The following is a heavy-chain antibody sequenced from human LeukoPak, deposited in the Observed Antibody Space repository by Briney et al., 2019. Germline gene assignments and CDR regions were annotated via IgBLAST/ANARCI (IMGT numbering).Heavy chain of an antibody. CDR1: GFTFSSYV. D-gene: IGHD4-23*01. J-gene: IGHJ6*03. CDR2: ISYDGSNE. CDR3: ARQIRLPIRPIYGGNSINYYYYYMDV. Sequence: GSLRLSCAASGFTFSSYVMHWVRQAPGKGLEWVAIISYDGSNEYYADSVKGRFTISRDNSKNTLYLQMNSLRAADTAVYYCARQIRLPIRPIYGGNSINYYYYYMDVWDKGTTVTISS. V-gene: IGHV3-30*04.